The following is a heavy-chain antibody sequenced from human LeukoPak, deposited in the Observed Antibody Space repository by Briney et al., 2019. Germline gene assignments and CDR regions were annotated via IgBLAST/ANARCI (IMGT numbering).Heavy chain of an antibody. CDR3: ARGTAPSADY. Sequence: GGSLRLSCAASGFTLIDYYVSWIRQAPGKGLEWVVYISSSSSYTNYADSVKGRFTISRDNAKNSVHLQMNSLRAEDTAVYYCARGTAPSADYWGQGTLVTVSS. CDR2: ISSSSSYT. D-gene: IGHD2-21*02. J-gene: IGHJ4*02. CDR1: GFTLIDYY. V-gene: IGHV3-11*05.